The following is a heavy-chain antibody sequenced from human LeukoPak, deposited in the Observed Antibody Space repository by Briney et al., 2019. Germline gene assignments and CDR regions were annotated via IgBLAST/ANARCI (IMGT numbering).Heavy chain of an antibody. CDR3: ATAHPIIPGTFDP. CDR2: ISAYNGNT. V-gene: IGHV1-18*01. Sequence: ASVTVSCKASGYTFNRYGISWVRQAPGQGLEWMGWISAYNGNTNYAQKLQGRVTMTTDTSTSTAYMELRSLRSDDTAVYYCATAHPIIPGTFDPWGQGTLVTVSS. J-gene: IGHJ5*02. D-gene: IGHD5-12*01. CDR1: GYTFNRYG.